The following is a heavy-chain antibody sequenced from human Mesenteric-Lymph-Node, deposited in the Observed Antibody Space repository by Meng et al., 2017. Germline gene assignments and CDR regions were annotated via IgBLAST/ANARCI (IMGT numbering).Heavy chain of an antibody. Sequence: GESLKISCVVSGYNFNNAWMCWVRQAPGRGLEWVGRIRSNAAGGTTDYAAPVKGRFTISRDDSRNTVFLQLSSLEIEDTAVYYCTTDPQWGLWGQGTRVT. D-gene: IGHD3-16*01. J-gene: IGHJ3*01. CDR2: IRSNAAGGTT. CDR3: TTDPQWGL. V-gene: IGHV3-15*01. CDR1: GYNFNNAW.